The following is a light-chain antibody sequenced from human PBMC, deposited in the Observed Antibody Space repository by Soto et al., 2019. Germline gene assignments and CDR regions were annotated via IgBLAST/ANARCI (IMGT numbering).Light chain of an antibody. CDR1: EDISKS. Sequence: DIQMTQSPSSLSASVGDRVTITCRASEDISKSLAWYQQKPGKVPKLLIYATSSLQSGVPSRFSGTGSGTDFILTISSLQPEDVATYYCQEYKIAPLTFGGGTKVDIK. CDR2: ATS. V-gene: IGKV1-27*01. CDR3: QEYKIAPLT. J-gene: IGKJ4*01.